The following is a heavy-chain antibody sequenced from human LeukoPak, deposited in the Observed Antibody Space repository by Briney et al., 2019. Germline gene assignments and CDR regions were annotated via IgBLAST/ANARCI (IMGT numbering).Heavy chain of an antibody. CDR1: GGSFSGYY. D-gene: IGHD3-3*02. Sequence: SEALSLTCAVYGGSFSGYYWSWIRQPPGEGLEWIGEINHSGSTNYNPSLKSRVTISVDTSKNQFSLKLSSVTAADTAVYYCARERILDYWGQGTLVTVSS. J-gene: IGHJ4*02. CDR3: ARERILDY. V-gene: IGHV4-34*01. CDR2: INHSGST.